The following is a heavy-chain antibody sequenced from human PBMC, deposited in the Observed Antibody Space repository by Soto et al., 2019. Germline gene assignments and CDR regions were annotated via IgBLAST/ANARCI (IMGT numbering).Heavy chain of an antibody. Sequence: SCAASGFTFSSYAMSWVRQAPGKGLEWVSAISGSGGSTYYADSVKGRFTISRDNSKNTLYLQMNSLRAEDTAVYYCAKSDFWSGYYWYFDYWGQGTLVTVSS. CDR3: AKSDFWSGYYWYFDY. CDR2: ISGSGGST. V-gene: IGHV3-23*01. CDR1: GFTFSSYA. D-gene: IGHD3-3*01. J-gene: IGHJ4*02.